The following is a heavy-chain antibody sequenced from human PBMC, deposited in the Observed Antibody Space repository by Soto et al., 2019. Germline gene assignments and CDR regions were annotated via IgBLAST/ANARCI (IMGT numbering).Heavy chain of an antibody. V-gene: IGHV1-69*06. CDR1: GGTFSSYA. D-gene: IGHD2-15*01. J-gene: IGHJ6*02. Sequence: GASVKVSCKASGGTFSSYAISWVRQAPGQGLEWMGGIIPIFGTANYAQKFQGRVTITADKSTSTAYMELSSLRSEDTAVYYCARAFRYCSSGSCPYGMDVWGQGTTVTVSS. CDR2: IIPIFGTA. CDR3: ARAFRYCSSGSCPYGMDV.